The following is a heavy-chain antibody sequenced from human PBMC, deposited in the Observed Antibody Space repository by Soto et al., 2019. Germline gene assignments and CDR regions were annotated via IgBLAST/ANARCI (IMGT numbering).Heavy chain of an antibody. D-gene: IGHD3-10*01. J-gene: IGHJ2*01. CDR2: ISGDGGST. Sequence: GGSLRLSCAASGFTFDDYAMHWVRQAPGKGLEWVSLISGDGGSTYSADSVKGRFTISRDNSKNSLYLQMNSLRTEDTALYYCAKDHPSAGIGYFDLWGRGTLGTVSS. V-gene: IGHV3-43*02. CDR3: AKDHPSAGIGYFDL. CDR1: GFTFDDYA.